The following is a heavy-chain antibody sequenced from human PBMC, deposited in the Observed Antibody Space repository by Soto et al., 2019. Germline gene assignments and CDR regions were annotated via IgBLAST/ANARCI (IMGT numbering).Heavy chain of an antibody. CDR2: TYYRSKWYN. CDR3: VRDYYGSGSTNWFDP. D-gene: IGHD3-10*01. J-gene: IGHJ5*02. Sequence: SETLSLTCAISGDSVSSNSAAWNWIRQSPSRGLEWLGRTYYRSKWYNDYAISVKSRMIINPDTSKNQFSLQLNSVTPEDTAVYYCVRDYYGSGSTNWFDPWGQGTLVTVSS. V-gene: IGHV6-1*01. CDR1: GDSVSSNSAA.